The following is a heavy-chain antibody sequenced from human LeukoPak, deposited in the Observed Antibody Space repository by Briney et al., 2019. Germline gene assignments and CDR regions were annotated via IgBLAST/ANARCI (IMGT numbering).Heavy chain of an antibody. V-gene: IGHV1-2*06. Sequence: ASVKVSCKASGYTFTGYYMHWVRQAPGQGLEWMGRINPNSGGTNYAQKFQGRVTMTRDTSISTAYMELSRLRSDDAAVYYCARDRGYYDNTDYWGQGTLVTVSS. J-gene: IGHJ4*02. CDR2: INPNSGGT. CDR3: ARDRGYYDNTDY. CDR1: GYTFTGYY. D-gene: IGHD3-22*01.